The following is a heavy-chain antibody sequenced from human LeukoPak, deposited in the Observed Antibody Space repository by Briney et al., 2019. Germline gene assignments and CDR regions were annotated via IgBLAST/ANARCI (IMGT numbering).Heavy chain of an antibody. J-gene: IGHJ4*02. V-gene: IGHV3-9*01. CDR1: GFTFDDYA. CDR2: ISWNSGSI. D-gene: IGHD3-9*01. Sequence: PGGSLRLSCAASGFTFDDYAMHWVRQAPGKGLEWVSGISWNSGSIGYADSVKGRFTISRDNAKNSLYLQMNSLRAEDTALYYCAKDMNALRYYYFDYWGQGTLVTVSS. CDR3: AKDMNALRYYYFDY.